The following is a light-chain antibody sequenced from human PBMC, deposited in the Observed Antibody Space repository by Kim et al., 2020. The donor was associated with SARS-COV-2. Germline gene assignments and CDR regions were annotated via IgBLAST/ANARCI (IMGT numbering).Light chain of an antibody. Sequence: SPGERATLACRASQSVDSRYLAWYQQKPGQAPRLLIYGASSRATGIPDRFSGSGSGTDFTLTISRLEFEDSAVYYCQQYGSSPRTFGQGTKVDIK. J-gene: IGKJ1*01. CDR1: QSVDSRY. V-gene: IGKV3-20*01. CDR2: GAS. CDR3: QQYGSSPRT.